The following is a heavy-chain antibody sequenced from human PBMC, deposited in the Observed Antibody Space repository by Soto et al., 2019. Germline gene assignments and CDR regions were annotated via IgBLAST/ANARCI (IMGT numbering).Heavy chain of an antibody. D-gene: IGHD3-22*01. CDR1: GFSLSTSGVG. CDR3: AHRGYYYDSSGYYYYFDY. J-gene: IGHJ4*02. V-gene: IGHV2-5*02. CDR2: IYWDDDK. Sequence: QITLKESGPTLVKPTQTLTLTCTFSGFSLSTSGVGVGWIRQPPGKALEWLALIYWDDDKRYSPSLKSRLTITTDTSKNQVVLTMTNMDPVDTATYYCAHRGYYYDSSGYYYYFDYWGQGTLVTVSS.